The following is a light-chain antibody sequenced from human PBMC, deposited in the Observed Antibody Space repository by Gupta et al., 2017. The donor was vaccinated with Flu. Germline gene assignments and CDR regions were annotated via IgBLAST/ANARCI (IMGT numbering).Light chain of an antibody. J-gene: IGLJ1*01. CDR3: QVWDSSTHYV. CDR1: GIGRKD. Sequence: LGQTATITCGGDGIGRKDVRWYQQKPGQAPVLVIYRDSSRPSGIPERFSGSSSGNTATLTISGAQAGDEADYYCQVWDSSTHYVFGTGTKVTVL. CDR2: RDS. V-gene: IGLV3-9*01.